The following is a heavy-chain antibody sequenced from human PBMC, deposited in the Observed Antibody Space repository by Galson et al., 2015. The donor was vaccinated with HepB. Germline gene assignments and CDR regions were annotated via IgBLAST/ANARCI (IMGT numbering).Heavy chain of an antibody. Sequence: CAISGDSVSSNSAAWRWIRQSPSRGLEWLGRTYYRSTWFNDYAVSVKSRVTINSDTSNNQFSLQLNSVTPEDTAVYYCARDEPGWFDPWGQGTLVTVSS. CDR2: TYYRSTWFN. CDR1: GDSVSSNSAA. J-gene: IGHJ5*02. V-gene: IGHV6-1*01. CDR3: ARDEPGWFDP.